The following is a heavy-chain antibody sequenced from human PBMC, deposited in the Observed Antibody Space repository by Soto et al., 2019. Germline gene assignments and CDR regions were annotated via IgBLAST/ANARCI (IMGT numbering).Heavy chain of an antibody. Sequence: QVQLVQSGAEMKKPGSSVKVSCKVSGDSFSSYAISWVRQAPGEGLEWVGGIIPIFETAYYAQNFQGRVTITAVESTTTAYLEVTRLRPQDTAVFYCAASDSSSWQHDYWGQGTLITVSS. D-gene: IGHD6-13*01. CDR2: IIPIFETA. V-gene: IGHV1-69*01. J-gene: IGHJ4*02. CDR1: GDSFSSYA. CDR3: AASDSSSWQHDY.